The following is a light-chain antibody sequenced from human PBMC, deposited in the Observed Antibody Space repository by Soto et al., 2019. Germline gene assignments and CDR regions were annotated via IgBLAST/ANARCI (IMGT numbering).Light chain of an antibody. CDR3: QQDYNLPPT. Sequence: EIVMTQSLATLSLSPGERATLSCRASQSVSSSYLSWNQQKPGQAPRLLIYGASTRATGIPARFSGSGSGTDFTLTISSLQPEDFAVYYCQQDYNLPPTFGQGTRLEIK. J-gene: IGKJ5*01. V-gene: IGKV3D-7*01. CDR2: GAS. CDR1: QSVSSSY.